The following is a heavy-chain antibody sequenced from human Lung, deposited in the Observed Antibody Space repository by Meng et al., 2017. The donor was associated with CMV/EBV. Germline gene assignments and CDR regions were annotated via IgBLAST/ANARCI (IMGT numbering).Heavy chain of an antibody. J-gene: IGHJ4*02. CDR3: TRRADYFDY. CDR1: GFTFSSYD. D-gene: IGHD6-25*01. Sequence: GESLKISCAASGFTFSSYDMNWVRQAPGKALEWVAVISIDGSSKFYADSMKGRFTISRDNSKNTLFLQVNSLRPEDTAVYYCTRRADYFDYWGPGTPVTVSS. CDR2: ISIDGSSK. V-gene: IGHV3-30*04.